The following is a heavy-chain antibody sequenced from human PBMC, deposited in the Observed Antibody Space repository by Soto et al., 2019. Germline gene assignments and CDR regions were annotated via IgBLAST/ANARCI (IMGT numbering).Heavy chain of an antibody. CDR2: ISAYNGNT. CDR3: ARDIVVVVAARPATFDH. CDR1: GYTFTSYG. D-gene: IGHD2-15*01. Sequence: QVQLVQSGAEVKKPGASVKVSCKASGYTFTSYGISWVRQAPGQGLEWMGWISAYNGNTNYAQKLQGRVTMTTDTSKSTAYMELRSLRADDTAVYYCARDIVVVVAARPATFDHWGQGTLVTVSS. J-gene: IGHJ4*02. V-gene: IGHV1-18*01.